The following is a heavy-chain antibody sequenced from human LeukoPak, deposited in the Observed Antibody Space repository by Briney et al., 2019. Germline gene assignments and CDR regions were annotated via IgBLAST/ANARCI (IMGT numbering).Heavy chain of an antibody. CDR3: AGGSDTFYYAYDY. D-gene: IGHD3-10*01. CDR2: ISSSSSYI. Sequence: GGSLRLSCAASGFTFSSYSMNWVRQAPGKGLEWVSSISSSSSYIYYADSVKGRFTISRDNAENSLYLQMNSLRAEDTAVYYCAGGSDTFYYAYDYWGQGTLVTVSS. J-gene: IGHJ4*02. V-gene: IGHV3-21*06. CDR1: GFTFSSYS.